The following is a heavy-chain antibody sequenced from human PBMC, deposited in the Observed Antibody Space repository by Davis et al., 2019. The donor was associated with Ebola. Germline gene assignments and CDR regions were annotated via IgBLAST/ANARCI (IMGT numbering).Heavy chain of an antibody. J-gene: IGHJ3*02. CDR2: INSDGSST. D-gene: IGHD5-24*01. CDR3: AREMATTNDAFDI. Sequence: HTGGSLRLSCAASGFTFSSYWMHRVRQAPGKGLVWVSRINSDGSSTSYADSVKARFTISRDNANNTLYLQKNSLRVEDPAVYYCAREMATTNDAFDIWGQGTMVSVSS. CDR1: GFTFSSYW. V-gene: IGHV3-74*01.